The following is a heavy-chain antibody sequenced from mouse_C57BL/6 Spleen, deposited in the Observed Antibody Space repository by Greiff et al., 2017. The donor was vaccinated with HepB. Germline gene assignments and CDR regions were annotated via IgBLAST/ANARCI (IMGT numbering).Heavy chain of an antibody. Sequence: VQLQQPGAELVRPGSSVKLSCKASGYTFTSYWMDWVKQRPGQGLEWIGNIYPSDSETHYNQKFKDKATLTVDKSSSTAYMQLSSLTSEDSAVYYCARSIYYDYPCAYWGQGTLVTVSA. CDR2: IYPSDSET. V-gene: IGHV1-61*01. CDR3: ARSIYYDYPCAY. J-gene: IGHJ3*01. D-gene: IGHD2-4*01. CDR1: GYTFTSYW.